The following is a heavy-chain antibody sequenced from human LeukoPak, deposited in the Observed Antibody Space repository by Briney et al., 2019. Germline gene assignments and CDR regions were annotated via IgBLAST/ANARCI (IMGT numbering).Heavy chain of an antibody. J-gene: IGHJ4*02. CDR3: ARDWPTVIADY. CDR1: GYTFTSHG. Sequence: ASVKLSCKTSGYTFTSHGISWVRQAPGAGLEWMGWISANNGDTNYAQKMQGRLTMTTDTSTSTAYMELSSLSYDDTATYYCARDWPTVIADYWGQGTLVTVSS. CDR2: ISANNGDT. D-gene: IGHD4-11*01. V-gene: IGHV1-18*01.